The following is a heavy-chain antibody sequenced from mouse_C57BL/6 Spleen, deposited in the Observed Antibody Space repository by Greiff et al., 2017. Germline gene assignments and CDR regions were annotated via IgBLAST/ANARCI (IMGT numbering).Heavy chain of an antibody. CDR1: GFTFTAYY. CDR3: ERSVSDDYDGGRSDDYCAMDY. CDR2: ISNKVNGYTT. V-gene: IGHV7-3*01. D-gene: IGHD2-4*01. Sequence: EVHLVESGGGLVQPGGSLSLSCAASGFTFTAYYMSWVRQPPGKALEWLGFISNKVNGYTTEYSASVKGRFTISRDTYQRLLYLQGNSLSAVYLTTDYCERSVSDDYDGGRSDDYCAMDYWGQGTSVTVSS. J-gene: IGHJ4*01.